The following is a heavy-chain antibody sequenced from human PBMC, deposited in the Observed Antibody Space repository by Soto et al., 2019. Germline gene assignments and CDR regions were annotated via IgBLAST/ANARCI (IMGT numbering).Heavy chain of an antibody. CDR2: IWSEGRNE. CDR3: ARERTFGDNKHNYMDV. V-gene: IGHV3-33*01. Sequence: QVQLVESGGGVVQPGRSLRLSCAASEFTFSRHGMHWVRQAPGKGLQWVGVIWSEGRNEVYADSVKGRFIISRDNSKNILYLQMNSLRAEDTAVYYCARERTFGDNKHNYMDVWGTGITVTVSS. D-gene: IGHD3-10*01. CDR1: EFTFSRHG. J-gene: IGHJ6*03.